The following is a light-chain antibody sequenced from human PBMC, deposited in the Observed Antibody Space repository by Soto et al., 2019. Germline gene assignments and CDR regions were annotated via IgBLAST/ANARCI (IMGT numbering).Light chain of an antibody. Sequence: EIVLTQSPGTLSLSPGERATLSCRASQSLSSSYLVWYQQKPGQAPRLLIYSASSRATGIPDRFSGSGSGTDFTLTISRLEPEDFAVYYCQHYGNTPPSVTFGPGTKVDIK. J-gene: IGKJ3*01. CDR1: QSLSSSY. V-gene: IGKV3-20*01. CDR3: QHYGNTPPSVT. CDR2: SAS.